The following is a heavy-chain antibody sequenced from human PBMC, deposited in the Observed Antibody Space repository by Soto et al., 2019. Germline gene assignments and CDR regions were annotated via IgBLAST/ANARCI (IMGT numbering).Heavy chain of an antibody. CDR1: RFTFSSFF. CDR2: ISYDGTSE. CDR3: ARESSSGWFYFDP. J-gene: IGHJ4*02. Sequence: QVQLVESGGGVVQPGRSLRLSCAASRFTFSSFFMHWVRQAPGTGLEWVAVISYDGTSEYYADSVKGRFTISRDNSKNTLYLQMNSLRGEDTAIYYCARESSSGWFYFDPWGQGTVVTVSS. V-gene: IGHV3-30-3*01. D-gene: IGHD6-19*01.